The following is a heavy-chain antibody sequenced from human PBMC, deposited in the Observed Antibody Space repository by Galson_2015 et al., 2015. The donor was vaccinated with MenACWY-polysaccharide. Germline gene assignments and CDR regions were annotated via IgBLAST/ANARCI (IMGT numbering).Heavy chain of an antibody. D-gene: IGHD1-1*01. Sequence: SLRLSCAVSGFTFRSHDMNWVRQAPGKGLEWVSYIDTSGTSTKYADSVKGRFIMSRDNAKNSLYLQMNSLRLEDTAVYYCARDTPGIEDFDYWGQGILVTVPS. CDR1: GFTFRSHD. V-gene: IGHV3-48*03. CDR2: IDTSGTST. J-gene: IGHJ4*02. CDR3: ARDTPGIEDFDY.